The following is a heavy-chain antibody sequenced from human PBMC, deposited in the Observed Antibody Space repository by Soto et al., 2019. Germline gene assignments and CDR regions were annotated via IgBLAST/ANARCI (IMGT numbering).Heavy chain of an antibody. V-gene: IGHV3-73*01. J-gene: IGHJ5*02. D-gene: IGHD5-18*01. CDR2: IRSKANSYAT. Sequence: GGSLRLSCTASGLTFGDYAISWVRQAPGKGLEWVGRIRSKANSYATAYAASVKGRFTISRDDSKNTAYLQMNSLKTEDTAVYYCTVGGYSYGRVWFDPWGQGTLVTVSS. CDR3: TVGGYSYGRVWFDP. CDR1: GLTFGDYA.